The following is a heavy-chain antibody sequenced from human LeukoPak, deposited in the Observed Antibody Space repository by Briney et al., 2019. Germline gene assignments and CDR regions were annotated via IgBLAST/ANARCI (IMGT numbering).Heavy chain of an antibody. D-gene: IGHD5-12*01. V-gene: IGHV4-4*02. J-gene: IGHJ4*02. Sequence: PSETLSLTCAVSGGSISSSNWWSWVRQPPGKGLEWIGEIYHSGSTNYNPSLKSRVTISVDKSKNQFSLKLSSVTAADTAVYYCARGYSGYDSTNFDYWGREPWSPSPQ. CDR2: IYHSGST. CDR3: ARGYSGYDSTNFDY. CDR1: GGSISSSNW.